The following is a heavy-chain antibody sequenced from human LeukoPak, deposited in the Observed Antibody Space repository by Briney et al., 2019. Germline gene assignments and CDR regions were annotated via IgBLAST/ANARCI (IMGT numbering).Heavy chain of an antibody. CDR3: AGAAAGRFDP. Sequence: SQTLSLTCAISGDSVSSNSAAWNWISHSPSRGLQWLGRTYYRSKWYNDYAVSVKSRITINPDTSKNQFSLQLNSVTPEDTAVYYCAGAAAGRFDPWGQGTLVTVSS. CDR2: TYYRSKWYN. V-gene: IGHV6-1*01. CDR1: GDSVSSNSAA. D-gene: IGHD6-13*01. J-gene: IGHJ5*02.